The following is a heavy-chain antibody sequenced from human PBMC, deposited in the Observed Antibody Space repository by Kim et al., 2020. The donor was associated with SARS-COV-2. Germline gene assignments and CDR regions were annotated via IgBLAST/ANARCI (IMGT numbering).Heavy chain of an antibody. Sequence: GGSLRLSCAASGFTFSSYGMHWVRQAPGKGLEWVAVISYDGSNKYYADSVKGRFTISRDNSKNTLYLQMNSLRAEDTAVYYCAKEMYYYDSSGYYYNAF. J-gene: IGHJ3*01. CDR3: AKEMYYYDSSGYYYNAF. V-gene: IGHV3-30*18. CDR2: ISYDGSNK. CDR1: GFTFSSYG. D-gene: IGHD3-22*01.